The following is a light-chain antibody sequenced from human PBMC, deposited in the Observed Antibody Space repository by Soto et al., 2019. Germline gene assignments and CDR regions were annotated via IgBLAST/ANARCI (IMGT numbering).Light chain of an antibody. J-gene: IGLJ1*01. V-gene: IGLV2-14*02. CDR2: RGT. Sequence: QSVLAQPASVSGSPGQSITISCTGTSSDVGAYDAVSWYQQHPGKAPQVIIYRGTKRPSGVSTRFSGSVSGNTASLTVSGLQAEDEAEYYCCSLTTSHTYVFGSGTKVTVL. CDR1: SSDVGAYDA. CDR3: CSLTTSHTYV.